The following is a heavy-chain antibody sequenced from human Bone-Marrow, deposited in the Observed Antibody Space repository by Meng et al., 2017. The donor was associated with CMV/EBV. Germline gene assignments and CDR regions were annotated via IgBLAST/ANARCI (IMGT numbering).Heavy chain of an antibody. CDR3: ATGCGQWELRGMEV. CDR1: GYTLTELS. CDR2: FDPEDGET. Sequence: ASVKVSCKVSGYTLTELSRHWVRQAPGKGLEWMGGFDPEDGETIYAQKFQGRVTMTEDTSTDTAYMELSSLRSEDTAVYYCATGCGQWELRGMEVWGQGTTVTVSS. D-gene: IGHD1-26*01. V-gene: IGHV1-24*01. J-gene: IGHJ6*02.